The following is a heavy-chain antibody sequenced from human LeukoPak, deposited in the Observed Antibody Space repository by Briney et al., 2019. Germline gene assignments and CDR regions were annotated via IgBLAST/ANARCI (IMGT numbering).Heavy chain of an antibody. Sequence: SETLSLTCTVSRGSISSSGYYWGWIRQPPGKGLEWIGNIYSSGSTYYNPSLKSRVTISVDTSKNQFSLKLSSVTAADTAVYYCARALSGSYPFDYWGQGTLVTVSS. CDR2: IYSSGST. D-gene: IGHD1-26*01. CDR3: ARALSGSYPFDY. V-gene: IGHV4-39*07. J-gene: IGHJ4*02. CDR1: RGSISSSGYY.